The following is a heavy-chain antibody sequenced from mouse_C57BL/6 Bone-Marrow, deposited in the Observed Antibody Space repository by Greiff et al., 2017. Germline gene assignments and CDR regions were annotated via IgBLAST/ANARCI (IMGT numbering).Heavy chain of an antibody. V-gene: IGHV1-15*01. Sequence: QVQLKESGAELVRPGASVTLSCKASGYTFTDYEMHWVKQTPVHGLEWIGAIDPETGGTAYNQKFKGKAILTADKSSSTAYMELRSLTSEDSAVYYCTRPLYDGYCLSFDYWGQGTTLTVSS. CDR3: TRPLYDGYCLSFDY. CDR2: IDPETGGT. J-gene: IGHJ2*01. D-gene: IGHD2-3*01. CDR1: GYTFTDYE.